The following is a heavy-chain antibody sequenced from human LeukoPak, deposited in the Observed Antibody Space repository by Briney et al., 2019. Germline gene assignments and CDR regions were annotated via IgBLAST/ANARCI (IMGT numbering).Heavy chain of an antibody. Sequence: SETLSLTCAVSGYSISSGYYWGWIRQPPGKGLEWIGSIYHSGSTYYNPSLKSRVTIPVDTSKNQFSLKLRSVTAADTAVYYCASLEYSSSAGGYWGQGTLVTVSS. CDR3: ASLEYSSSAGGY. J-gene: IGHJ4*02. V-gene: IGHV4-38-2*01. D-gene: IGHD6-6*01. CDR1: GYSISSGYY. CDR2: IYHSGST.